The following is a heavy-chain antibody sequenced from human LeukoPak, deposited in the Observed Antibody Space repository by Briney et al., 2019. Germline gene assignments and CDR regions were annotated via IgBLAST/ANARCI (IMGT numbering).Heavy chain of an antibody. CDR2: ISGSGGST. V-gene: IGHV3-23*01. CDR3: AKRPGYYYDSSGYYQPTDY. J-gene: IGHJ4*02. Sequence: GGSLRLSCAASGFTFSSYAMRWVRQAPGKGLEWVSAISGSGGSTYYADSVKGRFTISRDNSKNTLYLQMNSLRAEDTAVYYCAKRPGYYYDSSGYYQPTDYWGQGTLVTVSS. CDR1: GFTFSSYA. D-gene: IGHD3-22*01.